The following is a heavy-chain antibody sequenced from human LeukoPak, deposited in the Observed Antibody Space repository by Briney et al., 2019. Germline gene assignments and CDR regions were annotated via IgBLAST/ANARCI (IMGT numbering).Heavy chain of an antibody. J-gene: IGHJ4*02. CDR2: ISSSSSYI. D-gene: IGHD3-22*01. CDR3: ARSQEDSSGYYYDFDY. CDR1: GFTFSIYT. V-gene: IGHV3-21*01. Sequence: GGSLRLSCAASGFTFSIYTMNWVRQAPGKGLEWVSSISSSSSYIYYADSVKGRFTVSRDNAKNSVYLQMNSLRAEDTAVYYCARSQEDSSGYYYDFDYWGQGTLVTVSS.